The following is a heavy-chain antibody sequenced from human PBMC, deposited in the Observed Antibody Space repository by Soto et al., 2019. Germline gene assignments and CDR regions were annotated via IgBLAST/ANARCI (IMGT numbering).Heavy chain of an antibody. CDR3: ASTYSTSWYWFDP. Sequence: QVTVKESGPVLVKPTETLTLTCTVSGFSLSNAGLGVSWIRQPPGKALEWLAHIFSNDEKSYSTSLKSRLTLYKDTSKSQVVLTTTNMDPVDTATYYCASTYSTSWYWFDPWGQGTLVTVSS. V-gene: IGHV2-26*04. J-gene: IGHJ5*02. CDR2: IFSNDEK. D-gene: IGHD6-13*01. CDR1: GFSLSNAGLG.